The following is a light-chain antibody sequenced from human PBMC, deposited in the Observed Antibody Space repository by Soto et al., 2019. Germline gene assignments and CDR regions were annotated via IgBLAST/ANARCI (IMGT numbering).Light chain of an antibody. Sequence: EIVMTQSPATLSVSPGERATLSCRASQSVSGNLAWYQQKPGQAPRLLIYGASTRATGIPARFSGSGSGTEFTLTISSLQSEDFAFYYWQQYNNWPPWTFGQGTKVEIK. J-gene: IGKJ1*01. CDR1: QSVSGN. V-gene: IGKV3-15*01. CDR3: QQYNNWPPWT. CDR2: GAS.